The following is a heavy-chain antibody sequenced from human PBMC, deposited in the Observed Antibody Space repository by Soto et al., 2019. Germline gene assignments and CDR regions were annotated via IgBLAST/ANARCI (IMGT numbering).Heavy chain of an antibody. Sequence: QVQLVQSGAEVKKPGSSVKLSCKASGGTFSSYAMNWVRQAPGQGLEWMGGIIPIFGTANNAQKFQGRVTITADESTSTAYMELSSLRSADTAVYYCAIGTYSYDSIGDDGAFEIWGQGTMVTVSS. CDR1: GGTFSSYA. D-gene: IGHD3-22*01. CDR3: AIGTYSYDSIGDDGAFEI. V-gene: IGHV1-69*01. CDR2: IIPIFGTA. J-gene: IGHJ3*02.